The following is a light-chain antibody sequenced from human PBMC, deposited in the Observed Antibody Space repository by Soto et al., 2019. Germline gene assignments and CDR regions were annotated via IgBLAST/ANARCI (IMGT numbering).Light chain of an antibody. CDR3: KQYNSYPRT. CDR2: HAS. V-gene: IGKV1-5*01. CDR1: QRISTW. J-gene: IGKJ1*01. Sequence: DIQMTQSPSTLSASVGDRVTITCRASQRISTWLAWYQQKPGKAPTLLIYHASSLASGVPSRFSGSGSGTEFTLTISSLQPDDFATYNCKQYNSYPRTFGQGTKVEIK.